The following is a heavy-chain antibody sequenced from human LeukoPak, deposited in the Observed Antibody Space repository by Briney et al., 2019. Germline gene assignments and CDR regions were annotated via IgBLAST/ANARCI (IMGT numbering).Heavy chain of an antibody. CDR2: ITSPVGRI. D-gene: IGHD6-19*01. CDR3: ASDGRSSGWYGFDY. J-gene: IGHJ4*02. Sequence: PGGSLRLSRAASGFTFTTYSMNWVRQAPGKGLDWVSSITSPVGRIYYSDSLKGRITISRDNARSSLYLQMNSLTAEDTAVYYCASDGRSSGWYGFDYWGLGTLVTVSS. CDR1: GFTFTTYS. V-gene: IGHV3-21*01.